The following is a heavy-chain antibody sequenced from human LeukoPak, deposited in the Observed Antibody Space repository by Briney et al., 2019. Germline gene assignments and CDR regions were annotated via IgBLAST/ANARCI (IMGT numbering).Heavy chain of an antibody. Sequence: GGSLRLSCVASGFTFSTDGIHWVRQGAGDRLEWVSSIHTADDTYYWDSVRGRLTISREKANNLLYLQMNRLGVGNTAVYYCARGRCSSPSCSFRLYGLDIWGQGTMVTVTS. CDR3: ARGRCSSPSCSFRLYGLDI. J-gene: IGHJ3*02. D-gene: IGHD2-2*01. V-gene: IGHV3-13*04. CDR1: GFTFSTDG. CDR2: IHTADDT.